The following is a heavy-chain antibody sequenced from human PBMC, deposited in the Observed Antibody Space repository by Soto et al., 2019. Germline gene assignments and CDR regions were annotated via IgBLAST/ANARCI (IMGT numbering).Heavy chain of an antibody. Sequence: GDSLKISCEASGFTFSRVSMNWVRPVPGKGLEWVASISSASSETWYADSVKGRFIISRDNAQNSLFWQMNTLRPEDSAIYYCARVAYWGPGTQVTVS. D-gene: IGHD3-16*01. CDR1: GFTFSRVS. CDR2: ISSASSET. V-gene: IGHV3-21*04. J-gene: IGHJ4*02. CDR3: ARVAY.